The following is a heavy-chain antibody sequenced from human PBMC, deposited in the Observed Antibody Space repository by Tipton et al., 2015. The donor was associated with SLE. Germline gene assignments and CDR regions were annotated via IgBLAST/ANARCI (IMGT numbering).Heavy chain of an antibody. CDR1: GFTFSSYD. V-gene: IGHV3-23*01. CDR2: IGVSASNT. Sequence: SLRLSCAGSGFTFSSYDMHWVRQAPGKGLEWVSAIGVSASNTDYADSVKGRFTISRDNSKNTLYLQMNSLRDEDTALYYCAKGTTNIDYWGQGTLVTVSS. J-gene: IGHJ4*02. CDR3: AKGTTNIDY. D-gene: IGHD1-1*01.